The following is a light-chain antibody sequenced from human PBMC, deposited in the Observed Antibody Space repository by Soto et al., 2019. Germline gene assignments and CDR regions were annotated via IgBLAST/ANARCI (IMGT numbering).Light chain of an antibody. CDR1: SSNIGNGY. Sequence: QSVLTQPPSVSAAPGQEVSISCSVTSSNIGNGYLSWYQQLPGTPPKLLLYENDKRPSGIPDRFSGSKSGTSATLDITGLQTGDEADYYCGTWDSSLIAYCFGSGTKVTVL. J-gene: IGLJ1*01. CDR2: END. CDR3: GTWDSSLIAYC. V-gene: IGLV1-51*02.